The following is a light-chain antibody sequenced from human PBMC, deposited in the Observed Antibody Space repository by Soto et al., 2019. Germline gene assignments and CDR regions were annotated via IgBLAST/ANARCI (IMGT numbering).Light chain of an antibody. CDR2: DAS. V-gene: IGKV3-11*01. Sequence: EIVMTQSPAPLSVSPGERATLSCRASQSVSSDLAWYQQKPGQAPRLLIYDASNRATGIPARFSGSGSGTDFTLTISSLEPEDVAVYYCQQRSNWPLTLGQGTRLEIK. CDR1: QSVSSD. J-gene: IGKJ5*01. CDR3: QQRSNWPLT.